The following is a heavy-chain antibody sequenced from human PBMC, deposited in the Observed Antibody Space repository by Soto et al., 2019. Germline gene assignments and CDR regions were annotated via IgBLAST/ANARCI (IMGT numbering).Heavy chain of an antibody. CDR1: GWPVILYC. J-gene: IGHJ1*01. CDR3: PREMKYSWRYF. Sequence: GEALKISGTGCGWPVILYCSDCVRPLPGKGLEWMGIIYASDSDTRYSPSFQGQVTISVDKSISTAYLQWSSLKASDSVIYYCPREMKYSWRYFRGQGNRVTGS. D-gene: IGHD4-4*01. V-gene: IGHV5-51*01. CDR2: IYASDSDT.